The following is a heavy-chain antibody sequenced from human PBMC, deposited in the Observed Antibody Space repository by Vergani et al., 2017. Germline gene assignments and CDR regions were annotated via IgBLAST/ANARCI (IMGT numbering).Heavy chain of an antibody. V-gene: IGHV3-53*01. D-gene: IGHD6-13*01. J-gene: IGHJ6*02. CDR1: GFTVSSNY. Sequence: EVQLVESGGGLIQPGGSLRLSCAASGFTVSSNYMSWVRQAPGKGLEWVSVIYSGGSTYYADSVKGRFTISRDNSKNTLYLQMNSLRAEDTAVYYCARELAAAGLPYYGMDVWGQGTTVTVSS. CDR3: ARELAAAGLPYYGMDV. CDR2: IYSGGST.